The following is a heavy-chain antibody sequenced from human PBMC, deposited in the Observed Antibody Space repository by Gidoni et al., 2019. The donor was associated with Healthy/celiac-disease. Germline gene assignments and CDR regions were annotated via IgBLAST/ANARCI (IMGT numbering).Heavy chain of an antibody. J-gene: IGHJ4*02. D-gene: IGHD6-19*01. Sequence: EVQLVESGGGLVKPGGSLRLSCAASGFTFSNAWMNWVRQAPGKGLEWVGRIKSKTDGGTTDYAAPVKGRFTISRDDSKNTLYLQMNSLKTEDTAVYYCTTDYIPSLAGTGGRGDYWGQGTLVTVSS. V-gene: IGHV3-15*07. CDR1: GFTFSNAW. CDR2: IKSKTDGGTT. CDR3: TTDYIPSLAGTGGRGDY.